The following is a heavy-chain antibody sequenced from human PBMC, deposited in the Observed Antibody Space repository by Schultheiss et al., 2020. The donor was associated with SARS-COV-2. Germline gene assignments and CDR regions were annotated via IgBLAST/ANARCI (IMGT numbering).Heavy chain of an antibody. CDR1: GDSISSGGYY. CDR3: ARVWYSSSPFDP. V-gene: IGHV4-31*03. Sequence: SETLSLTCTVSGDSISSGGYYWSWIRQHPGKGLEWIGYIYYSGSTYYNQSLKSRVTISVDTSKELFSLKLTSVTAADAAVYYCARVWYSSSPFDPWGQGTLVTVSS. J-gene: IGHJ5*02. D-gene: IGHD6-13*01. CDR2: IYYSGST.